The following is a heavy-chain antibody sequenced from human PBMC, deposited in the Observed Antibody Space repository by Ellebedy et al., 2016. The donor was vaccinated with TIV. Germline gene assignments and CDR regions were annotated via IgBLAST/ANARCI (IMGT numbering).Heavy chain of an antibody. J-gene: IGHJ4*02. V-gene: IGHV1-69*13. D-gene: IGHD4-23*01. Sequence: AASVKVSCKASGGTFNNYAISWVRQAPGQGLEWMGGVITIFDTPNYAEKFQGRATITADGATGTTYMELSSLRSEDTAVYFCATSDYGGNHHLDFWGQGTLVTVSS. CDR1: GGTFNNYA. CDR2: VITIFDTP. CDR3: ATSDYGGNHHLDF.